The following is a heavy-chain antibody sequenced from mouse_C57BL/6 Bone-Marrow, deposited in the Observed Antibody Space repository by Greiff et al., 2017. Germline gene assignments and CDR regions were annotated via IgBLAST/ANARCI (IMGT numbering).Heavy chain of an antibody. CDR2: ISSGGSYT. CDR3: ARGDRRTWFAY. D-gene: IGHD2-14*01. J-gene: IGHJ3*01. CDR1: GFTFSSYG. Sequence: EVMLVESGGDLVKPGGSLKLSCAASGFTFSSYGMSWVRQTPDKRLEWVATISSGGSYTYYPDRVKGRFTISRDNAKNTLYLQMSSLKSEDTAMYYCARGDRRTWFAYWGQGTLVTVSA. V-gene: IGHV5-6*01.